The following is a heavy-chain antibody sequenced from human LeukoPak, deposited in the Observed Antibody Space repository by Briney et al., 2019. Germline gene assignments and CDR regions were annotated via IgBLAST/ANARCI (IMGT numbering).Heavy chain of an antibody. CDR2: INPSGGST. Sequence: ASVKVSCKASGYTFSSYYIHCVRQAPGQGFEWMGIINPSGGSTSYAQKFQGRVTMTRDTSTSTVYMELSSLRSEDTAVYYCARDPNTAMVHSHKRYYYGMDVWAKGPRSPSP. CDR3: ARDPNTAMVHSHKRYYYGMDV. J-gene: IGHJ6*02. V-gene: IGHV1-46*01. CDR1: GYTFSSYY. D-gene: IGHD5-18*01.